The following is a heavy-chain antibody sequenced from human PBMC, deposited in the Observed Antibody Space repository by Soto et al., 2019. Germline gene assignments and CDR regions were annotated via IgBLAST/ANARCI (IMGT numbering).Heavy chain of an antibody. CDR2: INHSGST. Sequence: PSETLSLTCAVYGGSFSGYYWSWIRQTPGKGLEWIGEINHSGSTNYNPSLKSRVTISVDTSKNQFSLKLSSVTAADTAVYYCARVPPYYYDSSGYLHDYWGQGTLVTVSS. V-gene: IGHV4-34*01. CDR3: ARVPPYYYDSSGYLHDY. J-gene: IGHJ4*02. CDR1: GGSFSGYY. D-gene: IGHD3-22*01.